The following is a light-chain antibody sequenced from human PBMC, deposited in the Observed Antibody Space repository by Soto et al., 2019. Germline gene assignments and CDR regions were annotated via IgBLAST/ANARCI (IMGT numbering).Light chain of an antibody. V-gene: IGKV1-5*01. J-gene: IGKJ1*01. Sequence: DIQMTQSPSSVSASVGDRVTITCRASQSISSWLAWYQQKPGKAPKLLIYDASSLESGVPSRFSGSGSGTEFTLTISSLQPDDCATYYCQHYNSYSEAFGQGTKVDIK. CDR1: QSISSW. CDR2: DAS. CDR3: QHYNSYSEA.